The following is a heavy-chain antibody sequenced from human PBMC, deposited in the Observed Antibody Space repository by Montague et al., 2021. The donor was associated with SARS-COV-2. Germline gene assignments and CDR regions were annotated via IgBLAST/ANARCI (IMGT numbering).Heavy chain of an antibody. CDR3: ARAHSGSCAHLDN. J-gene: IGHJ4*02. Sequence: TLSLTCTVSGGSISSGSYYWSWIRQPAGKGLEWIGRIYTSGTTDYSFSLKSRVTISVATSKNQFSLKLTSVTAADTAVYYCARAHSGSCAHLDNWGQGTLVTVSS. CDR2: IYTSGTT. V-gene: IGHV4-61*02. D-gene: IGHD5-12*01. CDR1: GGSISSGSYY.